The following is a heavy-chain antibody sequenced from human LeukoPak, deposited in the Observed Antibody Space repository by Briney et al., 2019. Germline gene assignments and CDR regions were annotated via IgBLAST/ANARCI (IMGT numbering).Heavy chain of an antibody. D-gene: IGHD3-10*01. J-gene: IGHJ6*03. V-gene: IGHV1-18*01. CDR2: ISAYNGNT. CDR1: GCTFTSYG. CDR3: ARALDYYGSGSHPFNYYYYMDV. Sequence: GASVKVSCKASGCTFTSYGISWVRQAPGQGLEWMGWISAYNGNTNYAQKLQGRVTMTTDTSTSTAYMELRSLRSDDTAVYYCARALDYYGSGSHPFNYYYYMDVWGKGTTVTVSS.